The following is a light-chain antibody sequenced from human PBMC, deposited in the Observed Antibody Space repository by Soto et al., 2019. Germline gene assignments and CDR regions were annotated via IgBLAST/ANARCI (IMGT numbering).Light chain of an antibody. J-gene: IGKJ1*01. V-gene: IGKV3-15*01. Sequence: IVMTQSPATLSVSPGEGVTLSCRASQSVRSHLAWYQQKPGQPPRLLIYGASTRATGIPARFSGSGFGTEFTLTISSLQSEDFAVYYCQQYGSSPPTFGQGTKVEIK. CDR1: QSVRSH. CDR3: QQYGSSPPT. CDR2: GAS.